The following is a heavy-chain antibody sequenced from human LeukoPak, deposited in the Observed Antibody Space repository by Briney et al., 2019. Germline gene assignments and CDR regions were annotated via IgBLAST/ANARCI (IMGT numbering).Heavy chain of an antibody. D-gene: IGHD1-26*01. J-gene: IGHJ4*02. CDR3: ARVGYSNSYDY. CDR2: MNPNTGNA. V-gene: IGHV1-8*03. CDR1: GYTFTSYD. Sequence: GASVKVSCKASGYTFTSYDINWVRQATGQGLEWMGWMNPNTGNAGYAQKFQDRVTITWDASISTAYMDLSSLRPEDTAVYYCARVGYSNSYDYWGQGTLVTVSS.